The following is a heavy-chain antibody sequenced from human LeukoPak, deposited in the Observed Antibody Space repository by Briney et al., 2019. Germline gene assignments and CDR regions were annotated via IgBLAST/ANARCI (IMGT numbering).Heavy chain of an antibody. J-gene: IGHJ6*03. V-gene: IGHV4-59*01. D-gene: IGHD1-1*01. Sequence: PSETLSLTCTVSGGSISNYYWSWIRQPPGKGLEWIGYIYYSGSTNYNPSLKSRVTISVDTSKNQFSLKLSSVTAADTAVYFCARGRVSSSTWYSTYYYYFYMDVWGKGTTVTVSS. CDR3: ARGRVSSSTWYSTYYYYFYMDV. CDR2: IYYSGST. CDR1: GGSISNYY.